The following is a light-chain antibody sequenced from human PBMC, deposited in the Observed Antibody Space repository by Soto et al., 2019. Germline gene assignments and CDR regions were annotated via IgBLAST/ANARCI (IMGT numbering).Light chain of an antibody. CDR1: QSLVSSHGDTY. CDR3: MQGTHWPPFT. CDR2: DVS. J-gene: IGKJ3*01. V-gene: IGKV2-30*01. Sequence: DVVLTQSPLSLPVTLGQPASISCRSSQSLVSSHGDTYLNWFQQRPGQSPRRLIYDVSKRDSGVPDRFSGSGSGPDFTLKISRVEAEDVGVYYCMQGTHWPPFTFGPGTRVDFK.